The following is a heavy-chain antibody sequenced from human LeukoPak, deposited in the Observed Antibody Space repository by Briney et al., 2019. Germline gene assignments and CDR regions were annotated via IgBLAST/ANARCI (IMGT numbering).Heavy chain of an antibody. CDR1: GFTFSSYG. CDR2: ISYDGSNK. Sequence: GGSLRLSCAASGFTFSSYGMHWVRQAPGKGLEWVAVISYDGSNKYYADSVKGRFTISRDNSKNTLYLQMNSLRAEDTAVYYCAKDGIVVVVAAPSYCDYWGQGTLVTVSS. CDR3: AKDGIVVVVAAPSYCDY. V-gene: IGHV3-30*18. D-gene: IGHD2-15*01. J-gene: IGHJ4*02.